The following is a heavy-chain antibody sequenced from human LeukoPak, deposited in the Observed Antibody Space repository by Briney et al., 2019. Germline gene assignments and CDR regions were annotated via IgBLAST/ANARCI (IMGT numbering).Heavy chain of an antibody. CDR1: GGSFSGYY. Sequence: SETLSLTCAVYGGSFSGYYWSWIRQPPGKGLEWIGEINHSGSTNYNPSLKSRVTISVDTSKNQFSLKLSSVSAADTAVYYCARGRWPRRGWFDPWGQGTLVTVSS. V-gene: IGHV4-34*01. J-gene: IGHJ5*02. CDR2: INHSGST. CDR3: ARGRWPRRGWFDP.